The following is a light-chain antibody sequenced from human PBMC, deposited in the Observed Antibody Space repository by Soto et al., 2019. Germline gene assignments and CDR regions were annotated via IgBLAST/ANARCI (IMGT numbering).Light chain of an antibody. J-gene: IGLJ2*01. CDR2: GNS. V-gene: IGLV1-40*01. CDR3: QSYDSSLSFYVV. Sequence: QSVLTQPPSVSGAPGQRVTISCTGSSSNIGAGYDVHWYQQLPGTAPKLLIYGNSNRPSGVPDRFSGSKSGTSASLAITGLQAEDEADYYCQSYDSSLSFYVVFGGGTKLTVL. CDR1: SSNIGAGYD.